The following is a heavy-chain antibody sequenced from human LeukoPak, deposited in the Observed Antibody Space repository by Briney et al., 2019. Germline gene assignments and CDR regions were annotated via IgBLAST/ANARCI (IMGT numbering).Heavy chain of an antibody. J-gene: IGHJ5*02. Sequence: PSETLSLTCTVSGGSLGGYYWSWIRQTPGKGLEYIGYIYPTVHTNGNTNYNPSLKSRVTISVDTSKNQFSLNLTSVTAADTAKYYCARLQWLVRSWFDPWGQGTLVIVSS. D-gene: IGHD6-19*01. CDR1: GGSLGGYY. V-gene: IGHV4-4*08. CDR2: IYPTVHTNGNT. CDR3: ARLQWLVRSWFDP.